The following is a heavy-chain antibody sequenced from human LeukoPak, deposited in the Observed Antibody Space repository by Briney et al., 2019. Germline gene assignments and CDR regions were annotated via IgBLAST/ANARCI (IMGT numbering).Heavy chain of an antibody. CDR3: ARDGALGVTTSGDYYGMDV. V-gene: IGHV3-74*01. CDR2: INSDGTTT. CDR1: GFTFSTCW. J-gene: IGHJ6*02. Sequence: GGSLRLSCAASGFTFSTCWMHWVRLVPGKGLEWVSRINSDGTTTSYADSVKGRFTISRDNAKNTLYLQMNSLRAEDTAVYYCARDGALGVTTSGDYYGMDVWGQGTTVTASS. D-gene: IGHD2-21*02.